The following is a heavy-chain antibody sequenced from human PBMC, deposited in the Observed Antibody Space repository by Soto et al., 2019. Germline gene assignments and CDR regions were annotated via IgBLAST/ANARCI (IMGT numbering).Heavy chain of an antibody. CDR2: IIPIFGTA. D-gene: IGHD2-2*01. Sequence: SVKVSCKASGGTFSSYAISWVRQAPGQGLEWMGGIIPIFGTADYAQKFQGRVTITADKSTSTAYMELSSLRSEDTAVYYCARGGTTPSYYYYGMDVWGQGTTVTVSS. CDR3: ARGGTTPSYYYYGMDV. V-gene: IGHV1-69*06. J-gene: IGHJ6*02. CDR1: GGTFSSYA.